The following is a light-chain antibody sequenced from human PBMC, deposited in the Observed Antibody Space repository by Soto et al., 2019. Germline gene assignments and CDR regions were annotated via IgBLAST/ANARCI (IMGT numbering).Light chain of an antibody. CDR1: QSVSSY. V-gene: IGKV3-11*01. Sequence: EIVLTQSPATLTLSPGERATLSCRASQSVSSYLAWYQQKPGQAPRLLIYDASNRATGIPARFSGSGSGTDFTLTISSLEPEDFAVYYCQQRSNWPPKLTFGGGTKVEIK. CDR3: QQRSNWPPKLT. CDR2: DAS. J-gene: IGKJ4*01.